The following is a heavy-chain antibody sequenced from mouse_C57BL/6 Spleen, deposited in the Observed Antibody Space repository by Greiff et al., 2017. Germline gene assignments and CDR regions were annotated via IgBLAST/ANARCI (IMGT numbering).Heavy chain of an antibody. V-gene: IGHV1-82*01. D-gene: IGHD1-1*01. CDR3: SRYYGNSPLDY. Sequence: VQLQQSGPELVKPGASVKISCKASGYAFSSSWMNWVKQRPGKGLEWIGRIYPGAGDTNYNGKFKGKATLTADKSSSTAYMQLSSLTSEDSAVYFCSRYYGNSPLDYWGQGTTLTVSS. J-gene: IGHJ2*01. CDR1: GYAFSSSW. CDR2: IYPGAGDT.